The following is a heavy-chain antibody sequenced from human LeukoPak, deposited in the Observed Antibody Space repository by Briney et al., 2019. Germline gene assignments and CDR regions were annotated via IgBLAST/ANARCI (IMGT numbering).Heavy chain of an antibody. V-gene: IGHV3-23*01. J-gene: IGHJ4*02. CDR2: ISGSVGST. CDR1: GFTFSSYV. D-gene: IGHD1-26*01. Sequence: GGSLRLSCAASGFTFSSYVMSWVRQAPGKGLEWVSAISGSVGSTYYVDSVKGRFTLSRDNSKNTLSLQMNSLRAEDTAVYYCATRGTYHLPHDYWGQGTLVTVSS. CDR3: ATRGTYHLPHDY.